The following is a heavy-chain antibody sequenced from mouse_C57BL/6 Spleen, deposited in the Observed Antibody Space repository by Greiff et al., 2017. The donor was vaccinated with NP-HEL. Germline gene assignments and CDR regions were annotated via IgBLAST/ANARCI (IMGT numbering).Heavy chain of an antibody. CDR2: IYPRSGNT. Sequence: QVQLQQSGAELARPGASVKLSCKASGYTFTSYGISWVKQRTGQGLEWIGEIYPRSGNTYYNEKFKGKATLTADKSSSTAYMELRSLTSEDSAVYFCVRYGYDRDFDYWGQGTTLTVSS. V-gene: IGHV1-81*01. D-gene: IGHD2-2*01. CDR3: VRYGYDRDFDY. J-gene: IGHJ2*01. CDR1: GYTFTSYG.